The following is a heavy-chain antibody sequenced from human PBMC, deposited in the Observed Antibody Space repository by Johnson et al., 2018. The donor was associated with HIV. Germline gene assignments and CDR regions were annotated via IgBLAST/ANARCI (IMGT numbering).Heavy chain of an antibody. J-gene: IGHJ3*01. CDR1: GFTFSSYA. Sequence: QVQLVESGGGVVQPGGSLRLSCAASGFTFSSYAMHWVRQAPGKGLEWVAVISGGGGTYYADSVKGRFTISRDNSKNTLYFQMNSLRAEDTAVYYCASGRGYHWGQGTMVTVSS. CDR2: ISGGGGT. V-gene: IGHV3-30*14. D-gene: IGHD2-15*01. CDR3: ASGRGYH.